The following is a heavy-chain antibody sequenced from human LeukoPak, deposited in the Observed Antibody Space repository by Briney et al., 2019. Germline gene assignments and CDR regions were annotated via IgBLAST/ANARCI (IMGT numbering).Heavy chain of an antibody. CDR3: ARALWGPHSGSLGYFDY. Sequence: SETLSLTCTVSGVSISSSNSYWGWIRQPPGKGLEWIGSIYYSGSTNYNPSLKSRVTISVDTSKNQFSLKLSSVTAADTAVYYCARALWGPHSGSLGYFDYWGQGTLVTVSS. CDR2: IYYSGST. V-gene: IGHV4-39*07. J-gene: IGHJ4*02. CDR1: GVSISSSNSY. D-gene: IGHD3-10*01.